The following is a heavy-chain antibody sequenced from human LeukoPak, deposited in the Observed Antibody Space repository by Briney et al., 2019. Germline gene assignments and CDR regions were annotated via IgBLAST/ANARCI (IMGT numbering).Heavy chain of an antibody. CDR1: GYTFTGYY. D-gene: IGHD1-26*01. J-gene: IGHJ4*02. CDR3: ARDVGATPGYFDY. Sequence: ASVKVSCKASGYTFTGYYMHWVRQAPGQGLEWMGWINPNSGGTNYAQKFQGRVTMTRDTSISTAYMELSRLRSDDTAVYYRARDVGATPGYFDYWGQGTLVTVSS. CDR2: INPNSGGT. V-gene: IGHV1-2*02.